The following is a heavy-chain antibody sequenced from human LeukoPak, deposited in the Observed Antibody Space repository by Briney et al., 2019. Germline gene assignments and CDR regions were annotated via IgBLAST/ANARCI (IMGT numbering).Heavy chain of an antibody. J-gene: IGHJ4*02. V-gene: IGHV3-30*04. D-gene: IGHD3-3*01. CDR2: ISYDGSNK. Sequence: PGRSLRLSCAASGFTFSSYAMHWVRQAPGKGLEWVAVISYDGSNKYYADSVKGRFTISRDNSKNTLYLQMNSLRAEDTAVYYCARDPRFDYFDYWGQGTLVTVSS. CDR1: GFTFSSYA. CDR3: ARDPRFDYFDY.